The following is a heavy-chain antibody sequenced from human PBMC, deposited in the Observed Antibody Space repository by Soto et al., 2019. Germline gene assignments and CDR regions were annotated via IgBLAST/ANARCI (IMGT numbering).Heavy chain of an antibody. CDR1: GSTFSSYA. D-gene: IGHD1-26*01. V-gene: IGHV1-69*01. Sequence: QVQLVQSGAEVKKPGSSVKVSCKASGSTFSSYAISWVRQAPGQGLEWMGGIIPIFGTANYAQKFQGRVTITADESTSTAYMELSSLRSEDTAVYYCARGSSGSLTYYYYGMDVWGQGTTVTVSS. CDR3: ARGSSGSLTYYYYGMDV. J-gene: IGHJ6*02. CDR2: IIPIFGTA.